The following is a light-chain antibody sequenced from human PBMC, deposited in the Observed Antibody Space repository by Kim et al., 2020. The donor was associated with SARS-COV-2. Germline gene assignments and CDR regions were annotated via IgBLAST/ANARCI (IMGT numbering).Light chain of an antibody. CDR1: SSNIGSNY. CDR3: AAWDDSLSGSWV. J-gene: IGLJ3*02. V-gene: IGLV1-47*01. Sequence: GVTISCSGSSSNIGSNYVYWYQQLPGTAPKLLIYRNKQRPSGVPDRFSGSKSGTSASLAISGLRSEDEADYYCAAWDDSLSGSWVFGGGTQLTVL. CDR2: RNK.